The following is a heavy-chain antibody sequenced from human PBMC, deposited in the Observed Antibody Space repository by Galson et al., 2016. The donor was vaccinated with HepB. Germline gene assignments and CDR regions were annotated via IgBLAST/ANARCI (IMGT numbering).Heavy chain of an antibody. Sequence: SLRLSCAASGFVFSNFGLSWVRQAPGKGLEWVASISTRRTTYYSDSVQGRFTISRDNAKKSLFLQMNSLRAEDTAVYYCARGWENYYYGLDVWGQGTPVTVSS. V-gene: IGHV3-69-1*01. J-gene: IGHJ6*02. CDR2: ISTRRTT. CDR1: GFVFSNFG. D-gene: IGHD1-26*01. CDR3: ARGWENYYYGLDV.